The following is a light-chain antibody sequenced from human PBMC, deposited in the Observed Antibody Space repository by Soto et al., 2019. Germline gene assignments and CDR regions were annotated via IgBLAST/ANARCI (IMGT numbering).Light chain of an antibody. CDR3: SSYAGRNIVL. CDR2: EVS. Sequence: QSVLTQPPSASGSPGQSVTIACTGTSSDVGGYKYVSWYQQHPGKAPKLMIYEVSKRPSGVPDRFSGSKSGHTASLTVSGLQADDEADYFCSSYAGRNIVLFGGGTKLTVL. V-gene: IGLV2-8*01. CDR1: SSDVGGYKY. J-gene: IGLJ2*01.